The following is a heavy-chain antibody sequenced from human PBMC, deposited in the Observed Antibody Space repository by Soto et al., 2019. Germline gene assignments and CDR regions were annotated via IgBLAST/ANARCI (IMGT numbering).Heavy chain of an antibody. Sequence: PGGSLRLSCAASGFTFSSYEMNWVRQAPGKGLEWVSYISSSGSTIYYADSVKGRFTISRDNAKNSLYLQMNSLRAEDTAVYYCARDSRLLPSYYYYGMDVWGQGTTVTVSS. J-gene: IGHJ6*02. CDR1: GFTFSSYE. CDR2: ISSSGSTI. D-gene: IGHD2-15*01. CDR3: ARDSRLLPSYYYYGMDV. V-gene: IGHV3-48*03.